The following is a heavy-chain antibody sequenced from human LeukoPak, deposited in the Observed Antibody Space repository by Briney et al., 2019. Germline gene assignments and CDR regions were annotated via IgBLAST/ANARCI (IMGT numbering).Heavy chain of an antibody. Sequence: SENLSLNCTVSGDSISSFYWSWLRQPPGKGLEWIGYIYHNGITNYNPFLKSRVTISIDTSKTQFSLNVSSVTAADTAVYYCARMSRFSWTPYYFDYWSQGTLVIVSS. CDR1: GDSISSFY. D-gene: IGHD3/OR15-3a*01. CDR2: IYHNGIT. V-gene: IGHV4-59*01. CDR3: ARMSRFSWTPYYFDY. J-gene: IGHJ4*02.